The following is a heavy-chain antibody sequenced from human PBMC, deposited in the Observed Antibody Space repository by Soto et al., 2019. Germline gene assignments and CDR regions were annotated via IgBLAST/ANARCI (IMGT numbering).Heavy chain of an antibody. CDR3: ARYDYSNLYY. CDR2: ISSSSSYI. CDR1: GFIFSSYS. D-gene: IGHD4-4*01. Sequence: EVQLVESGGGLVKPGGSLRLSCAAYGFIFSSYSMNWVRQAPGKGLEWVSSISSSSSYIYYADSVKGRFTISRDNAKNSLYLQMNSLRAEDTAVYYCARYDYSNLYYWGQGTLVTVSS. V-gene: IGHV3-21*01. J-gene: IGHJ4*02.